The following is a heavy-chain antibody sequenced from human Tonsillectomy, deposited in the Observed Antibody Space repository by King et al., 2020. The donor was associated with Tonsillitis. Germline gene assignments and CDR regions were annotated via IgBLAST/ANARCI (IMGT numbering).Heavy chain of an antibody. Sequence: VQLQESGGGLVQPGGSLRLSCAASGLTFSRYAMSWVRQAPGKGLQWVSTISGSGGNTYYADSVKGRFTISRDISNNTLDLQMNSLRAEDTAVYYCAKDVLSNTYYYFDYWGQGTLVTVSS. CDR2: ISGSGGNT. CDR3: AKDVLSNTYYYFDY. V-gene: IGHV3-23*01. CDR1: GLTFSRYA. J-gene: IGHJ4*02. D-gene: IGHD4-11*01.